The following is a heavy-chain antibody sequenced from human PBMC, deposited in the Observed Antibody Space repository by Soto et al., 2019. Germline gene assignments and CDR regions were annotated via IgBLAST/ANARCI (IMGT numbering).Heavy chain of an antibody. D-gene: IGHD6-13*01. J-gene: IGHJ6*02. V-gene: IGHV3-48*02. CDR3: ARDQAGSSWRFYYYYGMDV. Sequence: GGSLRLSCAASGFTFSSYSMNWVRQAPGKGLEWVSYISSSSSTIYYADSVKGRFTISRDNAKNSLYLQMNSLRDEDTAVYYCARDQAGSSWRFYYYYGMDVWGQGTTVTVSS. CDR2: ISSSSSTI. CDR1: GFTFSSYS.